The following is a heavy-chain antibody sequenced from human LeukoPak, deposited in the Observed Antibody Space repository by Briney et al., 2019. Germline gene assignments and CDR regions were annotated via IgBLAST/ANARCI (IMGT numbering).Heavy chain of an antibody. J-gene: IGHJ5*02. CDR1: GGSISSYC. CDR3: ARDRGSDGSDQLDP. D-gene: IGHD3-10*01. V-gene: IGHV4-4*07. Sequence: SETLSLTCTVSGGSISSYCWIWIRQPAGKGLEWIGRICSSGSTIYNPSLKSRVTMSLDMSNNQFSLRLSSVTAADTAVYYCARDRGSDGSDQLDPWGQGTLVTVSS. CDR2: ICSSGST.